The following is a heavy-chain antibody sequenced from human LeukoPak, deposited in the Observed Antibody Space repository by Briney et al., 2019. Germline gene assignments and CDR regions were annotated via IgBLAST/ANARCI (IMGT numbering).Heavy chain of an antibody. CDR3: AKGFYSSSWYRGFDY. CDR1: GFTFSSYA. CDR2: ISGGGGSA. Sequence: PGGSLRLSCAASGFTFSSYAMSWVRQAPGKGLEWVSTISGGGGSANYADSVKGRFTISRDNSKSTLYLQINSLRAEDTAVYYCAKGFYSSSWYRGFDYWGQGTLVTVSS. J-gene: IGHJ4*02. V-gene: IGHV3-23*01. D-gene: IGHD6-13*01.